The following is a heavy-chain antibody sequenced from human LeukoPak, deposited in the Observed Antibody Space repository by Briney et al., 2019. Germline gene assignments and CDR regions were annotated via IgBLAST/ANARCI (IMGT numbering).Heavy chain of an antibody. CDR3: AKAGCSSTSCYEDY. Sequence: PGGSLRLSCAASGFTFSSYPMSWVPQAPRKGLESGSAISASGGRTYYADSVTGRFTISRDNSKKTLYLQMKSLRAEDTAVYYCAKAGCSSTSCYEDYWGQGTLVTVSS. CDR1: GFTFSSYP. V-gene: IGHV3-23*01. CDR2: ISASGGRT. D-gene: IGHD2-2*01. J-gene: IGHJ4*02.